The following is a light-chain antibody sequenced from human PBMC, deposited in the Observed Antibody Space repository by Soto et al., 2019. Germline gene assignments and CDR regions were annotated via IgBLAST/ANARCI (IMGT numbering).Light chain of an antibody. J-gene: IGLJ1*01. CDR2: EVN. CDR3: QSYDSTLSARYV. V-gene: IGLV2-8*01. Sequence: QSALTQPPSASGSPGQSVTISCTGTSSDVGAYDYVCWYQQHPGKAPKLMIYEVNKRPSGVPDRFSGSKSGNTASLTVSGLQAGDEADYYCQSYDSTLSARYVFGTGTQLTVL. CDR1: SSDVGAYDY.